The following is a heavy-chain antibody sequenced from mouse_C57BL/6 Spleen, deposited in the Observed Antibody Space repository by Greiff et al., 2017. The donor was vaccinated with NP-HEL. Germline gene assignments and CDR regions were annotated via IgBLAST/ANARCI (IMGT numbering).Heavy chain of an antibody. Sequence: EVKVVESGGGLVQPKGSLKLSCAASGFTFNTYAMHWVRQAPGKGLEWVARIRSKSSNYATYYADSVKDRFTISRADSQSMLYLQMNNLKTEDTAMYDCVREGQLRLRGYFDYWGQGTTLTVSS. D-gene: IGHD3-2*02. V-gene: IGHV10-3*01. J-gene: IGHJ2*01. CDR1: GFTFNTYA. CDR3: VREGQLRLRGYFDY. CDR2: IRSKSSNYAT.